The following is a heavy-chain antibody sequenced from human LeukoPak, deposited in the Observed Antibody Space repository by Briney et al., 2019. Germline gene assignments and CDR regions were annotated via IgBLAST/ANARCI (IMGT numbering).Heavy chain of an antibody. CDR3: ATTYCSSYSCVNTWFDP. V-gene: IGHV1-18*01. Sequence: ASVKVSCKASVYTFSTFGICWLRQTPGQGPEWMGWITAHNGYTKSPQKFQGRVIMTANTSTTTAYLEVRRLTSNDTAVYFCATTYCSSYSCVNTWFDPWGQGTLVTVSS. CDR2: ITAHNGYT. J-gene: IGHJ5*02. D-gene: IGHD4-11*01. CDR1: VYTFSTFG.